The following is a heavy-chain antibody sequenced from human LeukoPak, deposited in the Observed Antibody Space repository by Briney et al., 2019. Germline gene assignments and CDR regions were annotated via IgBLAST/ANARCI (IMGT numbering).Heavy chain of an antibody. J-gene: IGHJ4*02. V-gene: IGHV4-39*01. CDR2: IYYSGST. Sequence: SETLSLTCTVSGGSISSSSYYWGWLRQPPGKGLEWIGSIYYSGSTYYNPSLKSRVTISVGTSKNQFSLKLSSVTAADTAVYYCARGLLRFLEWFPLYFDYWGQGTLVTVSS. CDR3: ARGLLRFLEWFPLYFDY. CDR1: GGSISSSSYY. D-gene: IGHD3-3*01.